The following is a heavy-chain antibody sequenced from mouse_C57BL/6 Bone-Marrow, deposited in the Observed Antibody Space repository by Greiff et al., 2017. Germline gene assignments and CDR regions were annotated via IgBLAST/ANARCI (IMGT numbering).Heavy chain of an antibody. J-gene: IGHJ1*03. CDR3: ARHGNYDYWYFDV. V-gene: IGHV1-59*01. CDR2: IDTSDSYT. Sequence: QVQLKQPGAELVRPGTSVKLSCKASGYTFTSYWMHWVKQRPGQGIEWIGVIDTSDSYTNYNQKFKGKATLTVDTSSSTAYMQLSSLTSEDSAVYYCARHGNYDYWYFDVWGTGTTVTVSS. D-gene: IGHD2-1*01. CDR1: GYTFTSYW.